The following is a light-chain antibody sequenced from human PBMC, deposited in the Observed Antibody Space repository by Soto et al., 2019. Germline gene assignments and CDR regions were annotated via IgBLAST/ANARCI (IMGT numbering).Light chain of an antibody. J-gene: IGLJ1*01. CDR2: EVS. Sequence: QSALTQPASVSGSPGQSITISCTGTSSDVGGYNYVSWYQQHPGKAPKLMIYEVSNRPSGVSNRFSGSKSGNTASLTISGLQAEDEADYYCSSSTSRRYVFGLGTKVTVL. CDR3: SSSTSRRYV. CDR1: SSDVGGYNY. V-gene: IGLV2-14*01.